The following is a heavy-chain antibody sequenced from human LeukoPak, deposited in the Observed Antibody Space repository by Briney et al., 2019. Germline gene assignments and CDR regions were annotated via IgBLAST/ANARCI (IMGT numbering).Heavy chain of an antibody. Sequence: PGGSLRLSCAASGFSVSASYMSWVRQAPGKGLESVSSNEGATYYADSVKGRFTISRDNSKNTLYLQMNSLRAEDTAVYYCARDKDTAMVRLYFDYWGQGTLVTVSS. V-gene: IGHV3-66*03. CDR2: NEGAT. CDR3: ARDKDTAMVRLYFDY. J-gene: IGHJ4*02. CDR1: GFSVSASY. D-gene: IGHD5-18*01.